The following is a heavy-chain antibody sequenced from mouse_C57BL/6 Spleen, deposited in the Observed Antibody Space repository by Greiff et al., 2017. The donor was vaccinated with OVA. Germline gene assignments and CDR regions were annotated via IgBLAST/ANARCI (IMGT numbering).Heavy chain of an antibody. V-gene: IGHV1-55*01. CDR2: IYPGSGST. CDR1: GYTFTSYW. D-gene: IGHD2-4*01. J-gene: IGHJ4*01. CDR3: AHYDYDSYYAMDY. Sequence: VKLQQPGAELVKPGASVKMSCKASGYTFTSYWITWVKQRPGQGLEWIGDIYPGSGSTNYNEKFKSKATLTVDTSSSTAYMQLSSLTSEDSAVYYCAHYDYDSYYAMDYWGQGTSVTVSS.